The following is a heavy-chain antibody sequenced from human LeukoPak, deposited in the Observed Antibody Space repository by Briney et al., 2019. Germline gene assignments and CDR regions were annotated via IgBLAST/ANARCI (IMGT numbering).Heavy chain of an antibody. CDR1: GFTFSSYG. V-gene: IGHV3-23*01. Sequence: GGSLRLSCAASGFTFSSYGMSWVRQAPGKGLEWVSAISGSGGSTYYADSVKGRFTISRDNSKNTLYLQMNSLRAEDTAVYYCAKDRYSSSWYFGASDAFDIWGQGTMVTVSS. J-gene: IGHJ3*02. CDR2: ISGSGGST. D-gene: IGHD6-13*01. CDR3: AKDRYSSSWYFGASDAFDI.